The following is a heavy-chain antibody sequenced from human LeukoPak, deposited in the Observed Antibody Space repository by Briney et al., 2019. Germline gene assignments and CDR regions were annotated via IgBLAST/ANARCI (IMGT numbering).Heavy chain of an antibody. CDR3: ARDRAIAVDVGVDY. V-gene: IGHV3-20*04. D-gene: IGHD6-19*01. J-gene: IGHJ4*02. CDR1: GFTFSTYN. Sequence: GGSLRLSCAASGFTFSTYNMNWVRQAPGKGLEWVSGINWNGDSTGYVDSVKGRFTISRDNAKNSLYLQMNSLRVEDTALYYCARDRAIAVDVGVDYWGQGTLVTVSS. CDR2: INWNGDST.